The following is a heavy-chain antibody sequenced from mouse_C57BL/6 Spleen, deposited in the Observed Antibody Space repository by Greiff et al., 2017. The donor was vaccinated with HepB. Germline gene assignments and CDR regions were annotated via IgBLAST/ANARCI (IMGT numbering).Heavy chain of an antibody. Sequence: EVMLVESEGGLVQPGSSMKLSCTASGFTFSDYYMAWVRQVPEKGLEWVANINYDGSSTYYLDSLKSRFIISRDNAKNILYLQMSSLKSEDTATYYCARDRGGSSGYPYFDYWGQGTTLTVSS. D-gene: IGHD3-2*02. J-gene: IGHJ2*01. CDR2: INYDGSST. CDR3: ARDRGGSSGYPYFDY. V-gene: IGHV5-16*01. CDR1: GFTFSDYY.